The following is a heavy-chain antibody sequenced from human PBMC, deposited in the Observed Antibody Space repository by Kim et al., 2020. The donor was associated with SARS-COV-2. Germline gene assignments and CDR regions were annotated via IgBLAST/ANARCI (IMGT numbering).Heavy chain of an antibody. CDR3: AREWQTVGAPFDY. D-gene: IGHD1-26*01. V-gene: IGHV4-4*07. CDR1: GDSISSSY. J-gene: IGHJ4*02. Sequence: SETLSLICTVSGDSISSSYWNWIRQPAGKGLEWIGRIYTSGNTYYSPSLKSRVTMSVDTSKNQFSLKLNSVTAADTAVYYCAREWQTVGAPFDYWGQGTLVTVSS. CDR2: IYTSGNT.